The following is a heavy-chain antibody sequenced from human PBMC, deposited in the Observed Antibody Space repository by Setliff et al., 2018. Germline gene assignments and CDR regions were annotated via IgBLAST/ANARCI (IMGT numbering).Heavy chain of an antibody. V-gene: IGHV4-59*01. D-gene: IGHD3-22*01. CDR2: IYYSGST. Sequence: PPETLSLTCTVSGGSISSYYWSWIRQPPGKGLECIGYIYYSGSTNYNPSLKSRVTISLDTSKNQFSLKLSSVTAADTAVYYCARAREWGYGSSGYYYGMDAFDIWGQGTMVTVSS. J-gene: IGHJ3*02. CDR1: GGSISSYY. CDR3: ARAREWGYGSSGYYYGMDAFDI.